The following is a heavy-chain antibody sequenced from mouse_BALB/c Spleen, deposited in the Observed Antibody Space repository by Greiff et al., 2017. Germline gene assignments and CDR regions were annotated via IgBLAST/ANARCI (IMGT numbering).Heavy chain of an antibody. V-gene: IGHV1-7*01. J-gene: IGHJ2*01. CDR2: INPSTGYT. CDR1: GYTFTSYW. D-gene: IGHD1-1*02. Sequence: VQLQQSGAELAKPGASVKMSCKASGYTFTSYWMHWVKQRPGQGLEWIGYINPSTGYTEYNQKFKDKATLTADKSSSTAYMQLSSLTSEDSAVYYCARSVLWWYYFDYWGQGTTLTVSS. CDR3: ARSVLWWYYFDY.